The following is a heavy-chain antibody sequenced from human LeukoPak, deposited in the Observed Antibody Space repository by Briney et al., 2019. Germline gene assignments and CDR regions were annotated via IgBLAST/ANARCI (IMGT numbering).Heavy chain of an antibody. CDR2: ISGSGGST. D-gene: IGHD3-10*01. Sequence: SGGSLRLSCGVSGFTFSSYAMSWVRQAPGKGLEWVSAISGSGGSTYYADSVKGRFTISRDNSKNTLYLQMNSLRAEDTAVYYCAKDVALWFMGAFDIWGQGTMVTVSS. CDR1: GFTFSSYA. J-gene: IGHJ3*02. V-gene: IGHV3-23*01. CDR3: AKDVALWFMGAFDI.